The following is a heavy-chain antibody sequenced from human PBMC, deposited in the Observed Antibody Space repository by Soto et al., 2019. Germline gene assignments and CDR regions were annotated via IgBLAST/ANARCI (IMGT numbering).Heavy chain of an antibody. J-gene: IGHJ4*02. CDR2: IIHIFGTA. V-gene: IGHV1-69*01. CDR3: ASGYSRAQLDY. D-gene: IGHD1-26*01. CDR1: GGTFSSYA. Sequence: QVQLVQSGAEVKKPGSSVKVSCKASGGTFSSYAISWVRQAPVQGLEWMGVIIHIFGTANYAQKFQGRVTITADESTSTAYMELSSLRSEDTAVYYCASGYSRAQLDYWGQGPLVPVSS.